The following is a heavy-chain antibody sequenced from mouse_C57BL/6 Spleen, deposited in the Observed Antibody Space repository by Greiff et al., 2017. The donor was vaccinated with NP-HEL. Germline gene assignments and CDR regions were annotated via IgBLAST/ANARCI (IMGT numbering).Heavy chain of an antibody. V-gene: IGHV1-15*01. D-gene: IGHD1-1*01. CDR2: IDPETGGT. J-gene: IGHJ4*01. CDR3: TCSFIYYYRSSLYYAAIDY. CDR1: GYTFTDYE. Sequence: QVQLQQSGAELVRPGASVTLSCKASGYTFTDYEMHWVKQTPVHGLEWIGAIDPETGGTAYNQKFKGKATLTADKSSSTAYMELRSLTSEDSAVYSYTCSFIYYYRSSLYYAAIDYWGQGTSVTVSS.